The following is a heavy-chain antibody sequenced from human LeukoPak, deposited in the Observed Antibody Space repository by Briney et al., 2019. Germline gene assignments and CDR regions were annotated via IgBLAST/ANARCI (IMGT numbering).Heavy chain of an antibody. Sequence: SVKVSCKASGGTFSDYALNWVRQAPGQGLEWMGVFIPVLGSANSTQNYQDRVSITADISTNTVYMELSSLRSEDTAVYFCAGIPVFGVVLHQEPVWCKGTTVTVSS. J-gene: IGHJ6*04. CDR1: GGTFSDYA. CDR2: FIPVLGSA. D-gene: IGHD3-3*01. V-gene: IGHV1-69*10. CDR3: AGIPVFGVVLHQEPV.